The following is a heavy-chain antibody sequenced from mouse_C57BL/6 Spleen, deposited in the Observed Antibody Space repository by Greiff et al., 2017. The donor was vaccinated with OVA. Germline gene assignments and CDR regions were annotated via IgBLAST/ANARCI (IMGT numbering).Heavy chain of an antibody. CDR2: IYPGSGST. CDR1: GYTFTSYW. J-gene: IGHJ1*03. Sequence: QVQLQQSGAELVKPGASVKMSCKASGYTFTSYWITWVKQRPGQGLEWIGDIYPGSGSTNYNEKFKSKATLTVDTSSSTAYMQLSSLTSEDSAVYYCARITTVPHWYFDVWGTGTTVTVSS. D-gene: IGHD1-1*01. V-gene: IGHV1-55*01. CDR3: ARITTVPHWYFDV.